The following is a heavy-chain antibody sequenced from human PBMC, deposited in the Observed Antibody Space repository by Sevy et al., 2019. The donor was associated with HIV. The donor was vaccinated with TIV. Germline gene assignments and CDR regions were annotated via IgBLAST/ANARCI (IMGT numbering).Heavy chain of an antibody. V-gene: IGHV5-51*01. CDR3: ATSLSGYFDSSGYYIY. CDR1: GYSFTSHW. Sequence: GESLKISCQGSGYSFTSHWIGWVRHMPGKGLEWMGIIYPEDSETRYSPSFQGQVTFSADKSIITAYLQWSSLKASDTAMYYCATSLSGYFDSSGYYIYWGQGTLVTVSS. D-gene: IGHD3-22*01. CDR2: IYPEDSET. J-gene: IGHJ4*02.